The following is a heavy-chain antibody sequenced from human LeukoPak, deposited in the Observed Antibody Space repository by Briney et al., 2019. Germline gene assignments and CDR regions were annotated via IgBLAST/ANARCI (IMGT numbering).Heavy chain of an antibody. J-gene: IGHJ4*02. CDR2: IRSKNYGGTP. CDR3: TRIIVATKDY. D-gene: IGHD5-12*01. CDR1: GFTFSTYW. Sequence: GGSLRLSCAASGFTFSTYWMNWVRQAPGKGLEWVGFIRSKNYGGTPEYAASVKGRFTISRDDSKSIAYLQMNSLRTEDTAVYYCTRIIVATKDYWGQGTLVTVSS. V-gene: IGHV3-49*04.